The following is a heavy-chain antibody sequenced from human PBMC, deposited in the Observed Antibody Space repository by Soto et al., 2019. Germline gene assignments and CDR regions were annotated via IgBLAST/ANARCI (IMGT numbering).Heavy chain of an antibody. V-gene: IGHV4-4*07. D-gene: IGHD2-15*01. CDR2: INTSVAA. J-gene: IGHJ6*02. Sequence: SETLSLTCTVSVGSIRSYDWHWIRQAAGKGLEWIGRINTSVAANYNPSLKRRVTMLLDRSKEQFSLTLHSVNAADTALYICASLHSCSWHFTLWGQVTSVT. CDR1: VGSIRSYD. CDR3: ASLHSCSWHFTL.